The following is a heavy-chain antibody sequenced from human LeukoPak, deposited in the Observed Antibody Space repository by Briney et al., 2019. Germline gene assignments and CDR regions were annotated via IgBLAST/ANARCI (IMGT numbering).Heavy chain of an antibody. CDR3: TRHTPVPLPSGFYFEMDV. J-gene: IGHJ6*02. CDR2: IFYSGST. Sequence: SETPSLTCTVSGGSISSFYWSWIRQPPGKGLEWIGYIFYSGSTNYNPSLKSRVTMSVATSKNQFSLKLSSVTAADTAVYYCTRHTPVPLPSGFYFEMDVWGQGTTVTVSS. CDR1: GGSISSFY. D-gene: IGHD2-15*01. V-gene: IGHV4-59*08.